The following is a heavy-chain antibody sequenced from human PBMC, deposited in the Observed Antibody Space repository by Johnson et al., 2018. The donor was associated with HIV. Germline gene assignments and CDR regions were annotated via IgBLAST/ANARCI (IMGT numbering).Heavy chain of an antibody. V-gene: IGHV3-30*03. J-gene: IGHJ3*02. Sequence: QVQLVESGGGVVQPGRSLRLSCAASGFTFSSYGMAWVRQAPGKGLEWVTVISFAGVKKYYADSVKGRFTLSRDNSKGTLYLQMDGLRPEDTALYYCATRKDILTGYDAFDIWGQGTLVTVSS. CDR1: GFTFSSYG. CDR3: ATRKDILTGYDAFDI. D-gene: IGHD3-9*01. CDR2: ISFAGVKK.